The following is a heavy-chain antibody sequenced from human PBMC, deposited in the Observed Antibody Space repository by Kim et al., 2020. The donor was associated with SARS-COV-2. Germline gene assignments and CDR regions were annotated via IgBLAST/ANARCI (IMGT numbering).Heavy chain of an antibody. CDR3: ARVASSIAVAVAFDP. CDR2: IYYSVST. D-gene: IGHD6-19*01. J-gene: IGHJ5*02. CDR1: GGSISSYY. Sequence: SETLSLTCTVSGGSISSYYWSWIRQPPGKGLEWIGYIYYSVSTNDNPSLKRRVTISVDTSKNPFSLKLSSVTAADTAVYYCARVASSIAVAVAFDPWGQGTLVTVSS. V-gene: IGHV4-59*01.